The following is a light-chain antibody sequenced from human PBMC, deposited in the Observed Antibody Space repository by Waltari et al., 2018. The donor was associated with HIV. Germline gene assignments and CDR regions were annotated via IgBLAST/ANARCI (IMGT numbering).Light chain of an antibody. CDR3: QQYNNWPQT. V-gene: IGKV3-15*01. J-gene: IGKJ1*01. CDR2: GAS. Sequence: EIVMTQSPATLSVSPGERATLSCRASQSVSSNLAWYQQKPGQAPRLLIYGASTGAPGIPARFSGSGSGTEFTLTISSLQSEDFAIYYCQQYNNWPQTFGQGTKVEIK. CDR1: QSVSSN.